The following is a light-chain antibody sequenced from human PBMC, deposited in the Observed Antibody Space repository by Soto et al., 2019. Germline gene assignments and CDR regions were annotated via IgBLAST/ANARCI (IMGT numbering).Light chain of an antibody. CDR2: AAS. J-gene: IGKJ4*01. CDR3: QNGYSTHFT. CDR1: QSISTY. Sequence: DIQMTQSPSSLSASVGDRVTITCRASQSISTYLHWYQQKPGKAPNLLIYAASTLQSGVPSRFSGSGSGTDFTLTISSLQPEDFANYFCQNGYSTHFTFGGGTKVHIK. V-gene: IGKV1-39*01.